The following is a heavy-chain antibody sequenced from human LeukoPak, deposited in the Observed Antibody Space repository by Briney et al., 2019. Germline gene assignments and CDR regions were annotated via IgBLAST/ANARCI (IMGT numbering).Heavy chain of an antibody. Sequence: SVKVSCKASGGTFSSYAISWVRQAPGQGLEWMGGVIPIFGTANYAQKFQGRVTITADESTSTAYMELSSLRSEDTAVYYCASSVVSYYDSSGYYYYFDYWGQGTLVTVSS. CDR3: ASSVVSYYDSSGYYYYFDY. V-gene: IGHV1-69*01. J-gene: IGHJ4*02. CDR1: GGTFSSYA. CDR2: VIPIFGTA. D-gene: IGHD3-22*01.